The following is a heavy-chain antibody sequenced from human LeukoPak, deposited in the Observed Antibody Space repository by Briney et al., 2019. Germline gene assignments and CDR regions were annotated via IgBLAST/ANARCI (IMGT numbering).Heavy chain of an antibody. CDR1: GYTFTSYG. CDR3: ASYYYDSSGYYYGGAFDI. D-gene: IGHD3-22*01. Sequence: ASVKVSCKASGYTFTSYGISWVRQAPGQGLEWMGWISAYNGNTNYAQKFQGRVTMTRDTSTSTVYMELSSLRSEDTAVYYCASYYYDSSGYYYGGAFDIWGQGTMVTVSS. J-gene: IGHJ3*02. CDR2: ISAYNGNT. V-gene: IGHV1-18*01.